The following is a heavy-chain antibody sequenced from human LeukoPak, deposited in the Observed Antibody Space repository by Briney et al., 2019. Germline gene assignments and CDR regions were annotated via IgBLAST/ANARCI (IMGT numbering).Heavy chain of an antibody. D-gene: IGHD3-3*01. CDR3: AGCRRSGYYTVDISDY. Sequence: GASVKVSCKASGYTFTSYDINWVRQAPGQGLEWMGWMNPNSGNTGYAQKFQGRVTMTRNTSISTAYMELSSLRSEDTAVYYCAGCRRSGYYTVDISDYWGQGTLVTVSS. CDR2: MNPNSGNT. V-gene: IGHV1-8*01. CDR1: GYTFTSYD. J-gene: IGHJ4*02.